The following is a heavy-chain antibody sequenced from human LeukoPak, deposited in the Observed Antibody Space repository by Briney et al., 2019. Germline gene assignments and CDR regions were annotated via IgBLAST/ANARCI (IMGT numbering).Heavy chain of an antibody. Sequence: GGSLRLSCAASGFTFSDYYMSWIRQAPGKGPEWLSYISSSGSTIKYTDSVKGRFTISRDNAKNSLYLQMNSLRTEDTAVYYCARDHGDYGGHFDYWGQGTLVTVSS. J-gene: IGHJ4*02. CDR2: ISSSGSTI. CDR3: ARDHGDYGGHFDY. V-gene: IGHV3-11*01. D-gene: IGHD4-17*01. CDR1: GFTFSDYY.